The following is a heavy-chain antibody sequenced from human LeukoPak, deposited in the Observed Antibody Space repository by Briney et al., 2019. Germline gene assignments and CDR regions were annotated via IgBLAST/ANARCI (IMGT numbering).Heavy chain of an antibody. CDR1: GGSISRGGYY. D-gene: IGHD5-12*01. J-gene: IGHJ5*02. Sequence: SQTLSLTCTVSGGSISRGGYYWSWIRQPPGKGLECIGYIYYSGSTYYNPSLKSRVTISVDTSKNQFSLKLSSVTAADTAVYYCAGGYRGYDSPWFDPWGQGTLVTVSS. CDR2: IYYSGST. CDR3: AGGYRGYDSPWFDP. V-gene: IGHV4-31*03.